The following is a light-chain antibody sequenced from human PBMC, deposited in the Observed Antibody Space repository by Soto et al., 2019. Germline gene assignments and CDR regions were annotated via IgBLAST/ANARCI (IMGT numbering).Light chain of an antibody. J-gene: IGLJ1*01. CDR2: IGD. Sequence: QSVLTQPPSASGTPGQRVTISCSGSTSNIGTFYVYWYQHLPGTAPKLLIYIGDQRASGVSDRFSASKSGTSASLAISGLRSDDEADYYCAAWDDNLNAYVFGSGTKVTVL. CDR1: TSNIGTFY. V-gene: IGLV1-47*02. CDR3: AAWDDNLNAYV.